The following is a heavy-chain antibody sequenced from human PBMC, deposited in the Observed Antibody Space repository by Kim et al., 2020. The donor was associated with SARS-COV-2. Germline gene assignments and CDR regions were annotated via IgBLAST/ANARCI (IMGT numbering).Heavy chain of an antibody. J-gene: IGHJ4*02. V-gene: IGHV3-23*01. Sequence: GGSLRLSCAASGFSFSGYGMSWVRQAPGKGLQWVSTISNNAGDTYYADSVKGRLTISRDNSKNTLYLQMNSLRADYTAVYYCAKAVYSHGLFDFWGQGSLVTVSS. CDR1: GFSFSGYG. D-gene: IGHD3-10*01. CDR3: AKAVYSHGLFDF. CDR2: ISNNAGDT.